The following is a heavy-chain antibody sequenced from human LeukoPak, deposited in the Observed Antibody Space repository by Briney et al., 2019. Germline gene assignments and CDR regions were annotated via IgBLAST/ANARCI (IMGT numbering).Heavy chain of an antibody. D-gene: IGHD3-22*01. J-gene: IGHJ4*02. CDR3: ARDGDYYDSSGSFDS. Sequence: SETLSLTCTVSGGSISSYYWSWIRQPPGKGLEWIGYIYYSGSTNYNPSLKSRVTISVDTSKNQFFLKLSSVTAADTAVYYCARDGDYYDSSGSFDSWGQGTLVTVS. CDR2: IYYSGST. CDR1: GGSISSYY. V-gene: IGHV4-59*12.